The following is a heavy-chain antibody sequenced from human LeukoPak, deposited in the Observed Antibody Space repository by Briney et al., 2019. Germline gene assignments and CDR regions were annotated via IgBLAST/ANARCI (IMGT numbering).Heavy chain of an antibody. Sequence: ASVKVSCKASGYSFTSYYMHWVRQAPGQGLEWMGIINPSGGSTSYAQKFQGRVTMTRDTSTSTVYMELSSLRSEDTAIYYCARDLVMGVGVSEFDYWGQGTLVTVSS. J-gene: IGHJ4*02. D-gene: IGHD1-26*01. CDR3: ARDLVMGVGVSEFDY. V-gene: IGHV1-46*01. CDR1: GYSFTSYY. CDR2: INPSGGST.